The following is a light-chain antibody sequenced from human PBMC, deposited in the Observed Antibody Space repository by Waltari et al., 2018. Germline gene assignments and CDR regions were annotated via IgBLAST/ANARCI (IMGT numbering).Light chain of an antibody. Sequence: EIVLTQSPDTLSLSPEERATLSCRASQSVSSYLAWYQQKPGQAPRLLIYDASNRATGIPARVSGSGSGTDFTLTISSLEPEDFAVYYCQQRSNWRGITFGQGTRLEIK. CDR3: QQRSNWRGIT. J-gene: IGKJ5*01. CDR2: DAS. V-gene: IGKV3-11*01. CDR1: QSVSSY.